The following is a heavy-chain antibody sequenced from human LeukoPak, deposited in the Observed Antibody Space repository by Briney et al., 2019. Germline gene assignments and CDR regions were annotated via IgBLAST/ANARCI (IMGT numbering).Heavy chain of an antibody. Sequence: ASVKVSCKASGYTFTSYGISWVRQAPGQGLEWMGWISAYNGNTNYAQKLQGRVTMTTDTSTSTAYMELRSLRSDDTAVYYCARVPLPSSPRIAAAGTPYFDYWGQGTLVTVSS. CDR2: ISAYNGNT. D-gene: IGHD6-13*01. CDR3: ARVPLPSSPRIAAAGTPYFDY. CDR1: GYTFTSYG. V-gene: IGHV1-18*01. J-gene: IGHJ4*02.